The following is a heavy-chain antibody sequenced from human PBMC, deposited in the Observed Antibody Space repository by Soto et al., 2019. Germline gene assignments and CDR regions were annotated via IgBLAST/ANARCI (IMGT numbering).Heavy chain of an antibody. CDR3: ARDTGDGTFDF. D-gene: IGHD7-27*01. V-gene: IGHV1-3*01. CDR1: GSTFSSYA. Sequence: ASVKVSCKASGSTFSSYAMHLLLQAPGQRLEWMGWINAGYGNTKSSQKFQDRVTISRDTSASTAYMELTSLRSEDTAVYYCARDTGDGTFDFWGQGTLVTVSS. J-gene: IGHJ4*02. CDR2: INAGYGNT.